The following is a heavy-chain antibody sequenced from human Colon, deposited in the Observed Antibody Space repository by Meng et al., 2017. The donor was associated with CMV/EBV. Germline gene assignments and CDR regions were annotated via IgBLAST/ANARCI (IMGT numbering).Heavy chain of an antibody. V-gene: IGHV1-2*02. D-gene: IGHD3/OR15-3a*01. Sequence: ASVKVSCKASGYTFTGHQVHWVRRAPGQGLEWMGWVNPKNGGFNYARKFLGRVTLTRDTSTSTAYMELSRLTSDDTAVYFCAKSSHDFWTGYSSPFDFWGQGTVVTVSS. CDR2: VNPKNGGF. CDR3: AKSSHDFWTGYSSPFDF. CDR1: GYTFTGHQ. J-gene: IGHJ4*02.